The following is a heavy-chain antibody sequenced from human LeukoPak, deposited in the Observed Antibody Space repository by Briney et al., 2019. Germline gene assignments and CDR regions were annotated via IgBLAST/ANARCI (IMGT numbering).Heavy chain of an antibody. CDR2: ISTSSSYI. V-gene: IGHV3-21*01. CDR1: GFTFSGYC. D-gene: IGHD1/OR15-1a*01. J-gene: IGHJ4*02. Sequence: GGSLRLSCAASGFTFSGYCMNWVRQAPGKGLEWVSSISTSSSYIYYADSVKGRFTISRDNAKNSLYLQMNSLRAEDTAVYYCARDNNESFDYWGQGTLVTVSS. CDR3: ARDNNESFDY.